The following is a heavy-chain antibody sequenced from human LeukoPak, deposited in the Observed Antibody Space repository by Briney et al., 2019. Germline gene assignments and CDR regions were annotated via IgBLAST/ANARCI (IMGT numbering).Heavy chain of an antibody. CDR1: GDSLSSNSVT. CDR2: TYYRSTWYN. V-gene: IGHV6-1*01. CDR3: ARRLTQYDCFDP. D-gene: IGHD2-2*01. Sequence: SQTLSLTCAISGDSLSSNSVTWNWIRQSPSRGLEWLGRTYYRSTWYNDYAVSVRGRITVNPDTSKNQFSLHLNSVTPEDTAVYYCARRLTQYDCFDPWGQGILVTVSS. J-gene: IGHJ5*02.